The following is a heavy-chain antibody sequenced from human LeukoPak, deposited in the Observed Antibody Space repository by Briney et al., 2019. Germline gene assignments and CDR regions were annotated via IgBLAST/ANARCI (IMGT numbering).Heavy chain of an antibody. Sequence: GGSLGLSCAASGFTFNSYWMSWVRQAPGKGLEWVANIKQDGSEKYYVDSVKGRFTISRDNAKNSLYLQMNSLRAEDTAVYYCAKEAPWDSSGYWYWGQGTLVTVSS. CDR1: GFTFNSYW. J-gene: IGHJ4*02. D-gene: IGHD3-22*01. CDR2: IKQDGSEK. CDR3: AKEAPWDSSGYWY. V-gene: IGHV3-7*03.